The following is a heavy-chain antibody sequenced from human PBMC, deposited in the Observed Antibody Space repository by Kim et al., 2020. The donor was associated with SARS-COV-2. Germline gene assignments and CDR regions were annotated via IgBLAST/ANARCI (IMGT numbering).Heavy chain of an antibody. Sequence: GGSLRLSCAASGFTFSNAWMSWVRQAPGKGLEWVGRIKSKTDGGTTDYAAPVKGRFTISRDDSKNTLYLQMNSLKTEDTAVYYCTTELVLWFGELFPPYYGMDVWGQGTTVTVSS. CDR3: TTELVLWFGELFPPYYGMDV. CDR1: GFTFSNAW. D-gene: IGHD3-10*01. V-gene: IGHV3-15*01. J-gene: IGHJ6*02. CDR2: IKSKTDGGTT.